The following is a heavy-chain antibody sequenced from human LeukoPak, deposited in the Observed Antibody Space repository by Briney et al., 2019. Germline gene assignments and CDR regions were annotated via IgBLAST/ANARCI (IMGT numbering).Heavy chain of an antibody. Sequence: PGGSLRLSCAASGFTFSTYGMSWVRQAPGKGLEWVSAISGSGDSTHYADSVKGRLTISRDNSKNTLYLQMNSLRAEDTAVYYCAKDGRTYYDFWSGYYTHFDYWGQGTLVTVSS. J-gene: IGHJ4*02. CDR3: AKDGRTYYDFWSGYYTHFDY. CDR2: ISGSGDST. D-gene: IGHD3-3*01. CDR1: GFTFSTYG. V-gene: IGHV3-23*01.